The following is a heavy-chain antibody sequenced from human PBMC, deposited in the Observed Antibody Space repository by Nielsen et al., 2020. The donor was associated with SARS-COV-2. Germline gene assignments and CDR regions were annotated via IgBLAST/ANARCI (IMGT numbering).Heavy chain of an antibody. CDR3: AKDIGHDYGDYA. CDR1: GFTFSSYG. CDR2: IWYDGSNK. J-gene: IGHJ5*02. Sequence: GESLKISCAASGFTFSSYGMHWVRQAPGKGLEWVAVIWYDGSNKYYADSVKGRFTISRDNSKNTLYLQMNSLRAEDTAVYYCAKDIGHDYGDYAWGQGTLVTVSS. D-gene: IGHD4-17*01. V-gene: IGHV3-30*02.